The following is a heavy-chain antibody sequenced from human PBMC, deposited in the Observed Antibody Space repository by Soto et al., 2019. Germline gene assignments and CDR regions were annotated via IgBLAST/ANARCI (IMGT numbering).Heavy chain of an antibody. V-gene: IGHV1-18*01. CDR1: GYTFTSYG. J-gene: IGHJ5*02. CDR3: ARDGYYYDSSGYPSWFDP. CDR2: ISAYNGNT. Sequence: GASLKVSCKASGYTFTSYGISWVRQAPGQGLEWMGWISAYNGNTNYAQKLQGRVTMTTDTSTSTAYMELRSLRSDDTAVYYCARDGYYYDSSGYPSWFDPWGQGTLVTVSS. D-gene: IGHD3-22*01.